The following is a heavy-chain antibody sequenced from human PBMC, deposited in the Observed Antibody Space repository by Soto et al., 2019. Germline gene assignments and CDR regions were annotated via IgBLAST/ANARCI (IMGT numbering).Heavy chain of an antibody. CDR3: GRGDGLGELSSTLDY. D-gene: IGHD3-16*02. CDR1: GFTFSSYA. V-gene: IGHV3-30-3*01. CDR2: ISYDGSKK. J-gene: IGHJ4*02. Sequence: QVQLVESGGGVVQPGRSLRLSCAASGFTFSSYAMHWVRQAPGKGLEWVAVISYDGSKKYYADSVKGRFTISRDNSKNTLYLQMNSLGAEDTAVYYCGRGDGLGELSSTLDYWGQGTLVTVSS.